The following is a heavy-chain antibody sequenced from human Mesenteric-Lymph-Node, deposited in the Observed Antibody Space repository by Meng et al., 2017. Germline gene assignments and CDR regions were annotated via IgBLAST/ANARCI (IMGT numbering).Heavy chain of an antibody. Sequence: QVQLQQWGAGLLKPSETLSLTCGVYGGSFSGYYWYWIRQSPGEGLEWIGSVVYSGTTYYTSSLKSRVSISVDTSKNQFSLKLSSVTAADTAVYYCARHHHSPTFDYWGQGTLVTVSS. D-gene: IGHD1-14*01. CDR2: VVYSGTT. CDR1: GGSFSGYY. J-gene: IGHJ4*02. CDR3: ARHHHSPTFDY. V-gene: IGHV4-34*12.